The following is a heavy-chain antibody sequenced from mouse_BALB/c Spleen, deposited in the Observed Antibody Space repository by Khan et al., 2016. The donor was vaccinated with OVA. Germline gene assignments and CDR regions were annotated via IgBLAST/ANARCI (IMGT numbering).Heavy chain of an antibody. CDR1: GYTFSSYW. CDR3: ARGNYYGSSSWFGY. J-gene: IGHJ3*01. D-gene: IGHD1-1*01. CDR2: ILPGSGRN. Sequence: VELVESGAKLMKPGASVKISCKATGYTFSSYWIEWVKQRPGHGLEWIGEILPGSGRNNYNEKFKGKATFTADTSSNTAYMQLSSLTSEDSAVYYCARGNYYGSSSWFGYWGQGTLVTVSA. V-gene: IGHV1-9*01.